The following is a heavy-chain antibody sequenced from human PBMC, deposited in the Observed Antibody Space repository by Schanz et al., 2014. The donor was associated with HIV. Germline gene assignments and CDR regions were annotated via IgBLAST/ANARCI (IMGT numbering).Heavy chain of an antibody. CDR3: ARGAAEMATMTPWRY. D-gene: IGHD5-12*01. V-gene: IGHV1-46*01. CDR2: INPYDGST. CDR1: GYTFTSQY. Sequence: QVQLVQSGAEVKKPGASVKVSCKASGYTFTSQYMHWVRQAPGQGLEWMELINPYDGSTSNAQKFQGRVTMTRDTSTSTVYMQLSSLTSDDTAVYYCARGAAEMATMTPWRYWGQGTLVTVSS. J-gene: IGHJ4*02.